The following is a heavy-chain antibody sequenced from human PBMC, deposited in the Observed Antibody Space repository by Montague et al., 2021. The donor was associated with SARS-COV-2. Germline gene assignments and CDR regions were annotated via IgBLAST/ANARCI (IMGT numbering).Heavy chain of an antibody. V-gene: IGHV3-21*04. Sequence: SLRLSCAASGFTFSTYTMNWVRQAPGQGLEWVSSITASSIYIYYADSVKGRFTISRDNAKNSLYLQMNSLRAEDTAVYYCARTTWLRGYFDLWGRGTLVTVSS. CDR1: GFTFSTYT. J-gene: IGHJ2*01. D-gene: IGHD5-12*01. CDR2: ITASSIYI. CDR3: ARTTWLRGYFDL.